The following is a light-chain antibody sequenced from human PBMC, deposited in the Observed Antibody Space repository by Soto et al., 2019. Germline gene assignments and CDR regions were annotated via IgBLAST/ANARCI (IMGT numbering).Light chain of an antibody. V-gene: IGKV1-5*03. J-gene: IGKJ1*01. CDR1: QSISSW. Sequence: DIQMTQSPSTLSASVGDRVTITCRASQSISSWLAWYQQKPGKAPKVMIYKASSLEGGVPSRFSGSGSGTEFTLTISSLQPDDFATYYCQQYSSYSRPFGKGNKVEIK. CDR3: QQYSSYSRP. CDR2: KAS.